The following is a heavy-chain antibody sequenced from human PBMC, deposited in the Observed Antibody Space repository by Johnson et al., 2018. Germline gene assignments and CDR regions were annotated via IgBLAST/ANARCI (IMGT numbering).Heavy chain of an antibody. Sequence: QVQLVESGGGVVQPGRSPRLSCAASGFTFSSYGMHWVRQAPGKGLEWVAVISYDGSNKYYADSVKGRFTISRDNSKNTLYMQMNSLRAQDTAVYYCANLATVTTSDAFDIWGQGTMVTVSS. CDR1: GFTFSSYG. D-gene: IGHD4-17*01. J-gene: IGHJ3*02. CDR3: ANLATVTTSDAFDI. V-gene: IGHV3-30*18. CDR2: ISYDGSNK.